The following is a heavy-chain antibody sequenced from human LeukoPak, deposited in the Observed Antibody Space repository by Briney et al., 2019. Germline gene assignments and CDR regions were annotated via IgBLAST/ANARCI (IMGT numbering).Heavy chain of an antibody. CDR1: GDSVSSDITA. V-gene: IGHV6-1*01. D-gene: IGHD1-1*01. CDR3: ARGYMKSGFDY. Sequence: SQTLSLTCAISGDSVSSDITAWNWIRQSPSIRLGWLERTYYNSRWSNDYAVSVESRITINPDTTRNQFSLQLKSVTPEDAAVYYCARGYMKSGFDYWGQGTLVTVSS. J-gene: IGHJ4*02. CDR2: TYYNSRWSN.